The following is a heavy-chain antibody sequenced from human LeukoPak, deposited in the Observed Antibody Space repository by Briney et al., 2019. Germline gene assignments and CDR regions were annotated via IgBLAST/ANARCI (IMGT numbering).Heavy chain of an antibody. Sequence: SETLSLTCTVSGYSISNGYYWGWMRPPPGKGLEWIGSIYHSGRTHYNPSLKSRVIISVDTSKNYFYLKLSSVTAADTAMYYCARDKTYSPVLSVSPGGGKGNYLDYWGQGILVTVSS. J-gene: IGHJ4*02. CDR1: GYSISNGYY. CDR3: ARDKTYSPVLSVSPGGGKGNYLDY. D-gene: IGHD3-3*01. CDR2: IYHSGRT. V-gene: IGHV4-38-2*02.